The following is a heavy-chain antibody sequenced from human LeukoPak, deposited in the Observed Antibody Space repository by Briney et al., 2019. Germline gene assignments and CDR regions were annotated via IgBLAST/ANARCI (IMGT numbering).Heavy chain of an antibody. D-gene: IGHD5-24*01. CDR1: GASLNDYY. V-gene: IGHV4-59*12. J-gene: IGHJ4*02. CDR3: ASGAADGYNFGFDY. Sequence: SETLSLTCTVFGASLNDYYRSWIRQPPGKALEWIGFIHSSGSANSNPSLTSRVTISIDTPKNQFSLNLRSLTAADTAVYFCASGAADGYNFGFDYWGQGTLAAVSS. CDR2: IHSSGSA.